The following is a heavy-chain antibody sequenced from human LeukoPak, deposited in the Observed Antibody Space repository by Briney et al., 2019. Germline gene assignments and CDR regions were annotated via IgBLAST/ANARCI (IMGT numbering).Heavy chain of an antibody. CDR1: GGSISSYY. V-gene: IGHV4-59*08. CDR2: IYYSGST. CDR3: ARQIDYYDSSGYYNYFDY. D-gene: IGHD3-22*01. J-gene: IGHJ4*02. Sequence: PSETLSPTCTVSGGSISSYYWSWIRQPPGKGLEWIGYIYYSGSTNYNPSLKSRVTISVDTSKNQFSLKLSSVTAADTAVYYCARQIDYYDSSGYYNYFDYWGQGTLVTVSS.